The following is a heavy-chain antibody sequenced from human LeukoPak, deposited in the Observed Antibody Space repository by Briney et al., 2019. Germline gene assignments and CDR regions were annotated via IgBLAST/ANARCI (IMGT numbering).Heavy chain of an antibody. CDR2: VDPEDGET. CDR1: GYTFTDYY. CDR3: ARVRSITFGGVIAPDY. J-gene: IGHJ4*02. D-gene: IGHD3-16*02. V-gene: IGHV1-69-2*01. Sequence: ASVKVSCKVSGYTFTDYYMHWVQQAPGKGLEWMGLVDPEDGETIYAEKFQGRVTITADTSTSTAYMELRSLRSDDTAVYYCARVRSITFGGVIAPDYWGQGTLVTVSS.